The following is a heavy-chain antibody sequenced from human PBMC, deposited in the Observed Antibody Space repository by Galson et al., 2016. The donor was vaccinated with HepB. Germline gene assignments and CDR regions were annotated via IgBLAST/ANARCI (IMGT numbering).Heavy chain of an antibody. Sequence: SLRLSCAASGFVSRNYDLSWVRQGPGKGLEWVSTISTNGTTRDYAGSVKGRFTISRDNSKNTLYLQMNSLRADDTAVYYCAKFRGGTMPVYHLDYWGQGTLVTVSS. CDR2: ISTNGTTR. CDR1: GFVSRNYD. J-gene: IGHJ4*02. D-gene: IGHD2-2*01. V-gene: IGHV3-23*01. CDR3: AKFRGGTMPVYHLDY.